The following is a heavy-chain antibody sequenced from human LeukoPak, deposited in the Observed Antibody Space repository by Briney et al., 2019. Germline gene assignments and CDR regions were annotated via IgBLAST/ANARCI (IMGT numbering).Heavy chain of an antibody. V-gene: IGHV4-59*08. D-gene: IGHD6-6*01. J-gene: IGHJ4*02. Sequence: PSETLSLTCTVSGGSISSYYWSWIRQPPGKGLEWIGYIYYSGSTNYNPSLKSRVTISVDTSKDQFSLKLSSVTAADTAVYYRARHVREYSSFAYRGQGTLVTVSS. CDR3: ARHVREYSSFAY. CDR1: GGSISSYY. CDR2: IYYSGST.